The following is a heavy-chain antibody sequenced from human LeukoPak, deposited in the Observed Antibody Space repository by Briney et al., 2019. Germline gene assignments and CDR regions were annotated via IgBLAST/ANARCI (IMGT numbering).Heavy chain of an antibody. CDR2: ISSSSSTI. CDR1: GFTFSSYS. J-gene: IGHJ4*02. Sequence: GGSLRLSCAASGFTFSSYSMNWVRQAPGKGLEWVSYISSSSSTIYYADSVKGRFTISRDNAKNSLYLQMNSLRAEDTAVYYCARDQLTLIAAAAAADYWGQGTLVTVSS. V-gene: IGHV3-48*04. CDR3: ARDQLTLIAAAAAADY. D-gene: IGHD6-13*01.